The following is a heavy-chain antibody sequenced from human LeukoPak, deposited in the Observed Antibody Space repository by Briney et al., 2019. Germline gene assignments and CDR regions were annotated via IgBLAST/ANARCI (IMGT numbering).Heavy chain of an antibody. Sequence: SETLSLTCTVSGVSISSSNSYWGWIRQPPGKGLEWIGSIYYTGNTYCNASLKSQVSISIDTSKNQFSLKLSSVTAADTAVYYCARGRTGYQLLPTKKDYSYYYMDVWDKGTTVTVSS. J-gene: IGHJ6*03. CDR3: ARGRTGYQLLPTKKDYSYYYMDV. CDR2: IYYTGNT. V-gene: IGHV4-39*01. D-gene: IGHD2-2*01. CDR1: GVSISSSNSY.